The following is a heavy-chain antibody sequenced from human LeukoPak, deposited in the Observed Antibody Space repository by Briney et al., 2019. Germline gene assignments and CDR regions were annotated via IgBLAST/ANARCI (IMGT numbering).Heavy chain of an antibody. CDR1: GYTFTSYY. CDR2: MNPNSDNT. V-gene: IGHV1-8*02. J-gene: IGHJ4*02. CDR3: ARRGVGTHFDY. D-gene: IGHD1-1*01. Sequence: ASVKVSCKASGYTFTSYYMHWVRQATGQGLEWMGWMNPNSDNTGYAQKFQGRVTMTRNTSISTAYMELSSLRSEDTAVYYCARRGVGTHFDYWGQGSLVTVSS.